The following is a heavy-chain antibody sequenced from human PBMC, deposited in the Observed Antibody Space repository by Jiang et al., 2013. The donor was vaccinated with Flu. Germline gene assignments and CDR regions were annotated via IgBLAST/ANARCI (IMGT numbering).Heavy chain of an antibody. J-gene: IGHJ4*02. CDR3: ARSITIFGVVISYYFDY. Sequence: SVKVSCKASGYTFTSYYMHWVRQAPGQGLEWMGIINPSGGSTSYAQKFQGRVTMTRDTSTSTVYMELSSLRSEDTAVYYCARSITIFGVVISYYFDYWGQGTLVTVSS. V-gene: IGHV1-46*01. CDR2: INPSGGST. D-gene: IGHD3-3*01. CDR1: GYTFTSYY.